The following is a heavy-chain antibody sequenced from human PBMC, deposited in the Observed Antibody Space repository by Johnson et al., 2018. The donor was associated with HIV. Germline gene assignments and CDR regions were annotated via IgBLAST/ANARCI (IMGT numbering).Heavy chain of an antibody. Sequence: VQLVESGGGVVQPGRSLRLSCAASGFTFSSYAMHWVRQAPGKGLVWVSRINTDGSSTFYADSVKGRFTISRDNAKNTLYLQMNSLRAEDTAVYYCARDDYGGLDAFDIWGQGTMVTVSS. CDR1: GFTFSSYA. CDR2: INTDGSST. J-gene: IGHJ3*02. V-gene: IGHV3-74*02. CDR3: ARDDYGGLDAFDI. D-gene: IGHD4-23*01.